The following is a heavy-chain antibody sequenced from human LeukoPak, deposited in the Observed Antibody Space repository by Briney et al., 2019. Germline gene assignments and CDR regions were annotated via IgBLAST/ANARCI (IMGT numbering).Heavy chain of an antibody. CDR3: ARGPQKYCSSTSCSNFDY. Sequence: SETLSLTCAVSGGSFSGHYWSWIRQSPGEGLEWIGEIDHSGNTNYNPSLKGRLTISVDTSKSQFSLRLSSVTAADTAVYYCARGPQKYCSSTSCSNFDYWGQGTLVTVSS. CDR1: GGSFSGHY. V-gene: IGHV4-34*01. D-gene: IGHD2-2*01. CDR2: IDHSGNT. J-gene: IGHJ4*02.